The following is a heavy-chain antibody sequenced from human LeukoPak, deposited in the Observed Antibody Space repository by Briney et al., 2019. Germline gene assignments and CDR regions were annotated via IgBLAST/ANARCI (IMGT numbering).Heavy chain of an antibody. V-gene: IGHV1-18*01. J-gene: IGHJ4*02. D-gene: IGHD3-10*01. CDR1: DYTFTSYG. CDR3: ARRRPRRSDYYGSGSYYGDRGFDY. CDR2: ISAYNGNT. Sequence: ASVKVSCKASDYTFTSYGISWVRQAPGQGLEWMGWISAYNGNTNYAQKLQGRVTMTTDTSTSTAYMELRSLRSDDTAVYYCARRRPRRSDYYGSGSYYGDRGFDYWGQGTLVTVSS.